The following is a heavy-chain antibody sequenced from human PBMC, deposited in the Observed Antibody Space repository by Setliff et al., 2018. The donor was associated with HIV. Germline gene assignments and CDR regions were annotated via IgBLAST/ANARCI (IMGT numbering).Heavy chain of an antibody. V-gene: IGHV4-34*01. Sequence: SETMSLTCAVYGGSFSGHYWSWIRQPPGKGLEWIGEINHSGSTNYNPALTSRVTMSVDTSKNQFSLKLNYVTAADTAMYYCARGRRGFSGYGDYYYMDVWGKGTAFTVSS. D-gene: IGHD5-12*01. CDR3: ARGRRGFSGYGDYYYMDV. J-gene: IGHJ6*03. CDR2: INHSGST. CDR1: GGSFSGHY.